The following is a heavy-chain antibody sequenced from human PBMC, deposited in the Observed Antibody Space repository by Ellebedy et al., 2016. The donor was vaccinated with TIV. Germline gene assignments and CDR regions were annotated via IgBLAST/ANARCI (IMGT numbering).Heavy chain of an antibody. CDR2: INPSGGST. Sequence: ASVKVSCKASGYTFTSYYMHWVRQAPGQGLAWMGIINPSGGSTSYAQKFQGKVTFTRDTSATTAYMELSSLRSEDTAIYYCARGYSNGWYHDYWGQGTLVTVSS. V-gene: IGHV1-46*01. D-gene: IGHD6-19*01. CDR1: GYTFTSYY. J-gene: IGHJ4*02. CDR3: ARGYSNGWYHDY.